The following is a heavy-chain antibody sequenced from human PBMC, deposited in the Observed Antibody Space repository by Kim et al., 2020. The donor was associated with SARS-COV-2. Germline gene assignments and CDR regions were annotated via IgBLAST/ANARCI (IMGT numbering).Heavy chain of an antibody. CDR2: INHSGST. Sequence: SETLSLTCAVYGGSFSGYYWSWIRQPPGKGLEWIGEINHSGSTNYNPSLKSRVTISVDTSKNQFSLKLSSVTAADTAVYYCARGTLIQAAAGKGGNWFDPWGQGTLVTVSS. CDR1: GGSFSGYY. D-gene: IGHD6-13*01. CDR3: ARGTLIQAAAGKGGNWFDP. J-gene: IGHJ5*02. V-gene: IGHV4-34*01.